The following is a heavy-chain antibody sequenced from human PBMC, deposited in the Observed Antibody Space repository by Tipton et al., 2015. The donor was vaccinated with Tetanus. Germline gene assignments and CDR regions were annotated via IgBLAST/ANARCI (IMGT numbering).Heavy chain of an antibody. D-gene: IGHD5/OR15-5a*01. V-gene: IGHV3-9*01. Sequence: SLRLSCAASGFTFDDYAMHWVRQAPGKGLEWVSGISWNSGSIGYADSVKGRFTISRDNAKNSLYLQMNSLRAEDTALYYCAKAVSYYGMDVWGQGTHVLVSS. CDR2: ISWNSGSI. CDR1: GFTFDDYA. J-gene: IGHJ6*02. CDR3: AKAVSYYGMDV.